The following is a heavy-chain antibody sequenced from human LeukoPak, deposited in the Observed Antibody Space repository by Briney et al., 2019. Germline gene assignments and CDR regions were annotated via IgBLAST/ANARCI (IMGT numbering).Heavy chain of an antibody. CDR2: IHYSGGST. J-gene: IGHJ4*02. CDR3: AKVIREVDMSYDY. Sequence: GGSLRLSCAASGFTFSSYAMSWVRQAPGKGLEWVSAIHYSGGSTYYADSVKGRFTISRDNSKNTLYLQMNSLRAEDTAVYYCAKVIREVDMSYDYWGQGALVTVSS. D-gene: IGHD5-24*01. V-gene: IGHV3-23*01. CDR1: GFTFSSYA.